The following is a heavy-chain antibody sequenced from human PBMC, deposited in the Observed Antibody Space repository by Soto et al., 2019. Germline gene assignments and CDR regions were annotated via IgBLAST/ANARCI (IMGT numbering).Heavy chain of an antibody. Sequence: QVQLVQSGAEVKKPGASVKLSCRTSGYTFTHYYIHWVRQAPGQGLEWLAIINPASGSTNYAQDFQGRVTLTMDTSPTTVYRELSGLSAEDTAIFDCARDLAAGDHWGQGTLVTVSS. CDR2: INPASGST. CDR1: GYTFTHYY. V-gene: IGHV1-46*01. D-gene: IGHD6-13*01. J-gene: IGHJ4*02. CDR3: ARDLAAGDH.